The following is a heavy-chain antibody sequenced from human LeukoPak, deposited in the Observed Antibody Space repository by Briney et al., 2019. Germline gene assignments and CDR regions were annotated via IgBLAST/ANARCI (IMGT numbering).Heavy chain of an antibody. V-gene: IGHV3-21*01. CDR1: GFTFSSYS. CDR3: ARDRPAYYYDSSGNAFDI. D-gene: IGHD3-22*01. J-gene: IGHJ3*02. Sequence: GGSLRLSCAASGFTFSSYSMNWVRQAPGKGLEWVSSISSSSSYIYYADSVKGRFTISRDNAKNSLYLQMNSLRAEDTAVYYCARDRPAYYYDSSGNAFDIWGQGTMVTVSS. CDR2: ISSSSSYI.